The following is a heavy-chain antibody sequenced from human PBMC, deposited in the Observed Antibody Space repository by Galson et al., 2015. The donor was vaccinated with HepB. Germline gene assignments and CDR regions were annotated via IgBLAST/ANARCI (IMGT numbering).Heavy chain of an antibody. V-gene: IGHV5-10-1*01. CDR2: IDLSDSYT. Sequence: QSGAEVKKPGESLRISCKGSGSSFTSYWINWVRQMPGRGLEWMGRIDLSDSYTNYSLYFQGHVTISADRSINTAYLQWSSLKASDTAMYYCARQLAAVWRFDPWGQGTLVTVSS. J-gene: IGHJ5*02. CDR1: GSSFTSYW. D-gene: IGHD6-13*01. CDR3: ARQLAAVWRFDP.